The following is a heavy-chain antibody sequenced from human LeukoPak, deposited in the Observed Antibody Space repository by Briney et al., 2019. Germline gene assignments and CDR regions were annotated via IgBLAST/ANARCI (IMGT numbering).Heavy chain of an antibody. CDR1: GGTFSSYA. V-gene: IGHV1-69*01. CDR2: IIPIFGTA. CDR3: ARAFLWFGERDYGTDV. Sequence: SVKVSCKASGGTFSSYAISWVRQAPGQGLEWMGGIIPIFGTANYAQKFQGRVTITADESTSTAYMELSSLRSEDTAVYYCARAFLWFGERDYGTDVWGKGTTVTVSS. J-gene: IGHJ6*04. D-gene: IGHD3-10*01.